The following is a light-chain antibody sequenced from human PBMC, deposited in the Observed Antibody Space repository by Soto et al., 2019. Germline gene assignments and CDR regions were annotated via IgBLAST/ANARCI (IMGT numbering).Light chain of an antibody. CDR1: QTISSW. J-gene: IGKJ1*01. CDR3: QQYSTYEWT. V-gene: IGKV1-5*03. Sequence: DIQMTQSSSTLSASVGDRVTITCRASQTISSWLAWYQQKPGEAPNLLIYQASRLERGVPSRFIGSGFGTEFTLTVSGLQPDDFATYFCQQYSTYEWTFGQGTKVDIK. CDR2: QAS.